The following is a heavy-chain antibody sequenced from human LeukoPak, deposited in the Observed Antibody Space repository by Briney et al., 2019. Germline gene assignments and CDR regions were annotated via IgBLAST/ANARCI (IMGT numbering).Heavy chain of an antibody. V-gene: IGHV3-23*01. Sequence: GGSLRLSXAASGFTFSSYAMSWVSQAPGKGLEWVSGISDSGGTIYYADSVKGRFTISRDNSKNTLYLQMNSLRAEDTAVYYCAKKLSGSYKAFDYWGQGTPVTVSS. J-gene: IGHJ4*02. CDR3: AKKLSGSYKAFDY. D-gene: IGHD1-26*01. CDR2: ISDSGGTI. CDR1: GFTFSSYA.